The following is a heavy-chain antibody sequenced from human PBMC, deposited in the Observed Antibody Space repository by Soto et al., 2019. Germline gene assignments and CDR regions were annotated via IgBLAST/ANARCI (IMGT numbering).Heavy chain of an antibody. J-gene: IGHJ1*01. V-gene: IGHV4-31*03. CDR2: IYYSGST. D-gene: IGHD3-9*01. CDR3: ARDVEYYDILTGYYSRYFQH. Sequence: QVQLQESGPGLVKPSQTPSLTCTVSGGSISSGGYYWSWIRQHPGKGLEWIGYIYYSGSTYYNPSLKSRVTISVDTSKNQFSLKLSSVTAADTAVYYCARDVEYYDILTGYYSRYFQHWGQGTLVTVSS. CDR1: GGSISSGGYY.